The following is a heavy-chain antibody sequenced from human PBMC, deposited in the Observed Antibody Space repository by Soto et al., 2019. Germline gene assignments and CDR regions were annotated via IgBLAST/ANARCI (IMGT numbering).Heavy chain of an antibody. CDR2: ILPIFGTA. CDR1: GGTFNNYV. D-gene: IGHD2-2*01. J-gene: IGHJ4*02. CDR3: AGRCEDTNCLCHFDY. Sequence: QVQLVQSGAEVKKPGSSVKVSCRASGGTFNNYVINWVRQAPGQGLEWMAGILPIFGTANYAQKFQGRVTMTRDNSRGPSYMHIQRLRYEDTAVYYCAGRCEDTNCLCHFDYWGQGSLVTVSS. V-gene: IGHV1-69*06.